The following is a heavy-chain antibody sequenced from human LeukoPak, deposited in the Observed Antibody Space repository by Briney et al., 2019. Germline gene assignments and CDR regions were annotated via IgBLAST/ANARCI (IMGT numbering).Heavy chain of an antibody. D-gene: IGHD6-19*01. Sequence: GSLRLSCAASGFTFSSYWMSWVRQAPGKGLEWVANIKQDGSEKYYVDSVKGRFAISRDNAKNSLYLQMNSLRAEDTAVYYCARTSGWYQEVEAFDIWGQGTMVTVSS. CDR2: IKQDGSEK. J-gene: IGHJ3*02. CDR3: ARTSGWYQEVEAFDI. V-gene: IGHV3-7*01. CDR1: GFTFSSYW.